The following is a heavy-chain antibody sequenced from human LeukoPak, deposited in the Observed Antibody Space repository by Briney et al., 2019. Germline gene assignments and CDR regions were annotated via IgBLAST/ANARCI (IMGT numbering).Heavy chain of an antibody. CDR2: VFYSWST. CDR1: GGSISNHY. Sequence: SETLSLTCTVSGGSISNHYWTWIRQPPGKGLEWIGYVFYSWSTNYNPSLTSRVTMSVDVSNYQYYLTLSFATAAATAISYCASLGYSATFYDDYWGQGSLVTVSS. V-gene: IGHV4-59*08. J-gene: IGHJ4*02. D-gene: IGHD2/OR15-2a*01. CDR3: ASLGYSATFYDDY.